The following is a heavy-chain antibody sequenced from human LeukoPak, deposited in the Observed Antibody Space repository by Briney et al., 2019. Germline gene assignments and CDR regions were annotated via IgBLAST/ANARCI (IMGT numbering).Heavy chain of an antibody. V-gene: IGHV4-59*12. D-gene: IGHD6-13*01. Sequence: SETLSLTCTVSGGSISSYYWSWIRQPPGKGLEWIGYIYYSGSTNYNPSLKSRVTISVDTSKNQFSLKLSSVTAADTAVYYCARGFAIAAAGTAFDIWGQGTMVTVSS. CDR3: ARGFAIAAAGTAFDI. CDR1: GGSISSYY. J-gene: IGHJ3*02. CDR2: IYYSGST.